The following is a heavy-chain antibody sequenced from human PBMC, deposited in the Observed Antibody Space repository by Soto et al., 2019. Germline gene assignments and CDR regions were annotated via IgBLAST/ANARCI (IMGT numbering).Heavy chain of an antibody. CDR1: GFSVSRNY. D-gene: IGHD3-10*01. CDR3: ARVPGRR. CDR2: VYSGGAT. J-gene: IGHJ4*02. Sequence: QWVDTGGGLIQPGTSLTLSCAASGFSVSRNYMTWVRQAPGKGLEWVSFVYSGGATFYADSVKGRFILSRDDSQNTLYLQMNNQRAEDTAVYYCARVPGRRWGRGTLVNVAS. V-gene: IGHV3-53*02.